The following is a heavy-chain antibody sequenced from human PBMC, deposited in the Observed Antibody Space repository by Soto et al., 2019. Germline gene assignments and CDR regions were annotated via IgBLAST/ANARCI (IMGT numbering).Heavy chain of an antibody. CDR2: ISSSSSYI. Sequence: SLRLSCAASGFTFSSYSMNWVRQAPGKGLEWVSSISSSSSYIYYADSVKGRFTISRDNAKNSLYLQMNGLRAEDTAVYYCARVTEYSYGQPFDYWGQGTLVTVSS. V-gene: IGHV3-21*01. CDR3: ARVTEYSYGQPFDY. CDR1: GFTFSSYS. J-gene: IGHJ4*02. D-gene: IGHD5-18*01.